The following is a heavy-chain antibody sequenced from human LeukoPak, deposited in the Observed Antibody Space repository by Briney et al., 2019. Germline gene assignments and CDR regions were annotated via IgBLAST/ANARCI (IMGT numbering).Heavy chain of an antibody. CDR2: IYHSGST. J-gene: IGHJ4*02. D-gene: IGHD3-22*01. V-gene: IGHV4-30-2*01. Sequence: SATLSLTCAVSGGSISSGGYSWSWIRQPPGKGLEWIGYIYHSGSTYYNPSLKSRVTMSVDRSKNQFSLKLSSVTAADTAVYYCASYYYDSSGYQFDYWGQGTLVTVSS. CDR3: ASYYYDSSGYQFDY. CDR1: GGSISSGGYS.